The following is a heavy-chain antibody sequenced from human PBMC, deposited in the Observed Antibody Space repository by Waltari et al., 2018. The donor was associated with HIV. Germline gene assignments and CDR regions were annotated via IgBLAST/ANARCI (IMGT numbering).Heavy chain of an antibody. CDR3: ARDLTVTTTAFFDY. Sequence: EVQLVESGGGLVKPGGSLRLSCAASGFTFSSYSMNWVRQTPGQGLEWVSSISSGSTYLYYADSLRGRFTTSRDDAQNSLYLQMNSLKAEDTAVYYCARDLTVTTTAFFDYWGQGTLVTVSS. J-gene: IGHJ4*02. D-gene: IGHD4-17*01. V-gene: IGHV3-21*02. CDR1: GFTFSSYS. CDR2: ISSGSTYL.